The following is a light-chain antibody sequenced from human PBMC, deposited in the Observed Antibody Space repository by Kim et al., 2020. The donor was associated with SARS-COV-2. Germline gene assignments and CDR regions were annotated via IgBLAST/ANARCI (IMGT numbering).Light chain of an antibody. CDR1: QDISNY. V-gene: IGKV1-33*01. Sequence: DIQMTKSPSSLSASVGDRVTITCQASQDISNYLNWYQQKPGKAPKLLIYDASYLESGVPSRFSGSGSVTDFTFTISSLQPEDIATYYCQQYANLPRAFGQGTKVDIK. J-gene: IGKJ1*01. CDR2: DAS. CDR3: QQYANLPRA.